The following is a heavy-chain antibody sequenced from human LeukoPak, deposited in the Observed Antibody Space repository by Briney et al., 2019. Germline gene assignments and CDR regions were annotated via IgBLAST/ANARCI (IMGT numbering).Heavy chain of an antibody. J-gene: IGHJ4*02. V-gene: IGHV3-64*01. CDR1: GFTFSHYS. Sequence: AGGSLRLSCAASGFTFSHYSMNWVRQAPGKGLEYVSAISPGGGSTYYANSVKGRFTMSRDNSKSTLYLQMGSLRAEDMAVYFCARAPHYYGSGLYYFDYWGQGTLVTVSS. CDR2: ISPGGGST. CDR3: ARAPHYYGSGLYYFDY. D-gene: IGHD3-10*01.